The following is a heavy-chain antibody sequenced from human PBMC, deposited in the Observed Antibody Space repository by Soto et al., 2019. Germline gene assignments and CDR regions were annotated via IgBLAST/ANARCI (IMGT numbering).Heavy chain of an antibody. J-gene: IGHJ6*02. V-gene: IGHV4-30-4*01. CDR1: GDSVSNGDYS. CDR3: ARAPYQDYGDSYYYYALDA. CDR2: IYYIAGP. Sequence: PSETLSLTCSVSGDSVSNGDYSWSWIRQPPGKGLEWIGYIYYIAGPYYNPSLQSRVTISMDTSKNQVSLNLTSVTAADTAVYFCARAPYQDYGDSYYYYALDAWGPGLTVTVS. D-gene: IGHD4-17*01.